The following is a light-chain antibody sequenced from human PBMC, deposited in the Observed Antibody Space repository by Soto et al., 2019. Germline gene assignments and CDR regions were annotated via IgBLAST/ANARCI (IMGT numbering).Light chain of an antibody. CDR3: QQYHSWPHT. J-gene: IGKJ2*01. Sequence: ETVLTQSPATLSVSPGERATFSCRASQSVTTNLAWYQQKPGRVPRLLIYGASTRATGIPARFSGSGSGTEFILSISSLQSDEVAIYHCQQYHSWPHTFGQGTKLEIK. CDR2: GAS. CDR1: QSVTTN. V-gene: IGKV3-15*01.